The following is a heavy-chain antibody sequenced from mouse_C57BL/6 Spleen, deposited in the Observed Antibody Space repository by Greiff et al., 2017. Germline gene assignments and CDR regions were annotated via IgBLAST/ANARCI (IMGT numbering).Heavy chain of an antibody. CDR3: ARRALAPADY. CDR1: GFTFSSYG. J-gene: IGHJ4*01. Sequence: DVMLVESGGDLVKPGGSLKLSCAASGFTFSSYGMSWVRQTPDKGLEWVATISSGGSYTYYPDSVKGRFTISRDNAKNTLYLQMRSLKSEDTAMYYCARRALAPADYWGQGASVTVSS. CDR2: ISSGGSYT. D-gene: IGHD3-1*01. V-gene: IGHV5-6*02.